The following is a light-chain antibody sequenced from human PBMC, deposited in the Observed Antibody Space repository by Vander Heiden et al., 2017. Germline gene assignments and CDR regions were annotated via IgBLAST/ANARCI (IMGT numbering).Light chain of an antibody. J-gene: IGKJ2*01. Sequence: EIVMTQSPATLSLSPGERATLSCRASPSVSSSYLSWYQQKPGQAPRLLIYAASTRATGIPARFSGSGSGTDFTLTISSLQPEDFAVYYCQQDYNCPHTFGQGTKLEIK. V-gene: IGKV3D-7*01. CDR3: QQDYNCPHT. CDR1: PSVSSSY. CDR2: AAS.